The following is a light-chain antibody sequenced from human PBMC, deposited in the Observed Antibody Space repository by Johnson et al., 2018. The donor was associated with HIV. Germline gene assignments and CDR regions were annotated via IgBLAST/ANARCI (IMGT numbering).Light chain of an antibody. CDR3: GTWDSSLSAGF. Sequence: QSVLTQPPSVSAAPGQKVTISCSGSSSNIGNNRVSWYQQLPGTAPKLLIYDNNKRPSGIPDRFSGSKSGTSATLGITGLQTGDEADYYCGTWDSSLSAGFFGTGTKVTVL. CDR1: SSNIGNNR. J-gene: IGLJ1*01. CDR2: DNN. V-gene: IGLV1-51*01.